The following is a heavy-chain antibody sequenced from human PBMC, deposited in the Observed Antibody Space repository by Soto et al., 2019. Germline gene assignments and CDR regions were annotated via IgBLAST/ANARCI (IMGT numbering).Heavy chain of an antibody. CDR3: AKGSTSWSPMLDYYYYGMDV. J-gene: IGHJ6*02. CDR2: ISYDGSNK. D-gene: IGHD2-2*01. CDR1: GFTFSSYG. V-gene: IGHV3-30*18. Sequence: GGSLRLSCAASGFTFSSYGMHWVRQAPGKGLEWVAVISYDGSNKYYADSVKGRFTISRDNSKNTLYLQMNSLRAEDTAVYYCAKGSTSWSPMLDYYYYGMDVWGQGTTVTVSS.